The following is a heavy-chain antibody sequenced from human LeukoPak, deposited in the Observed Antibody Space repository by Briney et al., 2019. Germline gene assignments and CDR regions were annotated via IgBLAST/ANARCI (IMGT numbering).Heavy chain of an antibody. CDR1: GGSFSGYY. D-gene: IGHD2-2*01. V-gene: IGHV4-34*01. CDR3: ASSPRSSTRQLLRYYYYYMDV. Sequence: SQTLSLTCAVYGGSFSGYYWSWIRQPPGKGLEWMGEINHSVSTNYNPSLKSRVTISIDTSKKQFSLKLSSVTAADTAVYYCASSPRSSTRQLLRYYYYYMDVWGKGTTVTVSS. J-gene: IGHJ6*03. CDR2: INHSVST.